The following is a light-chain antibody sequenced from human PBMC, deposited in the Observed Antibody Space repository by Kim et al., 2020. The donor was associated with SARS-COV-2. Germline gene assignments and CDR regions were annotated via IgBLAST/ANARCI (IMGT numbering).Light chain of an antibody. CDR2: SND. Sequence: GHIVTISGSGSISNIGSNVVNCYQQLPGTAPKLLMYSNDYRPSGVPDRFSGSKSGTSASLAISGLQSEDEADYYCAAWDDSLKGSVFGGGTQLTVL. CDR1: ISNIGSNV. CDR3: AAWDDSLKGSV. V-gene: IGLV1-44*01. J-gene: IGLJ3*02.